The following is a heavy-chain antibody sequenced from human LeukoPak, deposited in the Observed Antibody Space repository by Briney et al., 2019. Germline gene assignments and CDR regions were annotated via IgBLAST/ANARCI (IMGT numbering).Heavy chain of an antibody. Sequence: ASVKVSCKASGYTFTSYYMHWVRQAPGQGLEWMGIINPSGGSTSYAQKFQGRVTMTRDTSTSTVYMELSSLRSEDTVVYYCARESGRSSSWPNYYYYYYMDVWGKGTTVTVSS. V-gene: IGHV1-46*01. CDR3: ARESGRSSSWPNYYYYYYMDV. CDR2: INPSGGST. D-gene: IGHD6-13*01. CDR1: GYTFTSYY. J-gene: IGHJ6*03.